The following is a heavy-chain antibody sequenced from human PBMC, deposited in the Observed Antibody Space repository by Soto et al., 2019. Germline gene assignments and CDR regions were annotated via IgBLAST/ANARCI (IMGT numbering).Heavy chain of an antibody. J-gene: IGHJ4*02. D-gene: IGHD6-19*01. CDR2: ISTYNGNT. CDR3: AREEGISDWHAFDY. Sequence: QVQLVQSGAEVKKPGASVKVSCKASGYTFTDYGISWVRQAPGQGLEWMGWISTYNGNTIYAQQIQGRVTMTTDTSTSTAYVELRSLRSDETAVYYCAREEGISDWHAFDYWGQGTLVTVSS. V-gene: IGHV1-18*04. CDR1: GYTFTDYG.